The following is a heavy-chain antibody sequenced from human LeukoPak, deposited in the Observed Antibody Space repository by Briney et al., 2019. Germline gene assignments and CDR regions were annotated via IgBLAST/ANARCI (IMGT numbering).Heavy chain of an antibody. V-gene: IGHV3-11*04. D-gene: IGHD3-10*01. Sequence: PGGSLRLSCAASGFTFSDYYMSWIRQAPGKGLEWVSYISSSGSTIYYADSVKGRFTISRDNAKNSLYLQMNSLRAEDTAVYYCARLGSSNRRGVIRSRGNWFDPWGQGTLVTVSS. J-gene: IGHJ5*02. CDR2: ISSSGSTI. CDR3: ARLGSSNRRGVIRSRGNWFDP. CDR1: GFTFSDYY.